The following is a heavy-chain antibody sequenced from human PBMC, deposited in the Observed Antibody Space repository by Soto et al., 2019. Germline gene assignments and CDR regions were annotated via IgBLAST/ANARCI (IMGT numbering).Heavy chain of an antibody. J-gene: IGHJ4*02. V-gene: IGHV3-73*02. Sequence: EVQLVESGGGLVQPGGSLKLSCAASGFTFTDSAIHWVRQASGKGPEWVGRIRNKVNTYATAYAASVKGRFTISRDDATGTTYLQMNSLETEDTAVYYCSGRRAWTATDPLDYWGQGTLVTVSS. CDR2: IRNKVNTYAT. CDR1: GFTFTDSA. D-gene: IGHD5-18*01. CDR3: SGRRAWTATDPLDY.